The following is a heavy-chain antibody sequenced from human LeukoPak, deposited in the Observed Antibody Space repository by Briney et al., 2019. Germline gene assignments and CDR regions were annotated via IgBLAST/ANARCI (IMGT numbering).Heavy chain of an antibody. CDR3: ATRIGNSSSWTLYYFDY. CDR2: INHSGST. Sequence: SETPSLTCAVYGGSFSGYYWSWIRQPPGKGLEWIGEINHSGSTNYNPSLKSRVTISVDTSKNQFSLKLSSVTAADTAVYYCATRIGNSSSWTLYYFDYWGQGTLVTVSS. D-gene: IGHD6-13*01. CDR1: GGSFSGYY. J-gene: IGHJ4*02. V-gene: IGHV4-34*01.